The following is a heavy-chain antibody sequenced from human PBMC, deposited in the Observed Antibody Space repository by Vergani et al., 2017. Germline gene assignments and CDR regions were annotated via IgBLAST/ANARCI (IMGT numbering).Heavy chain of an antibody. D-gene: IGHD3-3*01. V-gene: IGHV4-39*01. CDR3: ARHGPEYDFWSGYSTNFDY. J-gene: IGHJ4*02. Sequence: QLQLQESGPGLVKPSETLSLTCTVSGGSINSSSYYWGWIRQPPGKGLEWIGSIYYSGSTYYNPSLKSRVTISVDTSKNQFSLKLRSVTAADTAVYYCARHGPEYDFWSGYSTNFDYWGQGTLVTVSS. CDR1: GGSINSSSYY. CDR2: IYYSGST.